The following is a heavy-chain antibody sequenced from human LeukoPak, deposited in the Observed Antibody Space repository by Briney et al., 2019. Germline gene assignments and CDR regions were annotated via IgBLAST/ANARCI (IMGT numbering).Heavy chain of an antibody. D-gene: IGHD6-13*01. Sequence: GGSLRLSCAASGFTVSSDYMSWVRQAPGKGLEWVSVIYKGGSAYYADSVKGRFTISTDNSNNTLYLQMNSLRPEDTAVYYCARERTTAGAGPFDYWGQGALVTVSS. V-gene: IGHV3-66*02. CDR1: GFTVSSDY. CDR2: IYKGGSA. CDR3: ARERTTAGAGPFDY. J-gene: IGHJ4*02.